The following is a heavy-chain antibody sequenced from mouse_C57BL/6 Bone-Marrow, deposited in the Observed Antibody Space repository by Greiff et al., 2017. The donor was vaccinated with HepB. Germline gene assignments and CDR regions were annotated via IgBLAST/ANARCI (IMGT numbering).Heavy chain of an antibody. Sequence: VQLQQSGPELVKPGASVKISCKASGYSFTGYYMNWVKQSPEQSLEWIGEINPSTGGTTYNQKFKAKATLTVDKSSSTAYMQLKSLTTEDSAVYYCARVAYSNCLDYWGQGTTLTVSS. CDR3: ARVAYSNCLDY. V-gene: IGHV1-42*01. J-gene: IGHJ2*01. CDR2: INPSTGGT. D-gene: IGHD2-5*01. CDR1: GYSFTGYY.